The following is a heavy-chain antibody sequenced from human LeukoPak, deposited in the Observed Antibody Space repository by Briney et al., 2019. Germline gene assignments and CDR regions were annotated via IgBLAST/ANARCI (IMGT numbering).Heavy chain of an antibody. CDR2: IYYSGST. CDR1: GGSISSYY. Sequence: SQTLSLTCTVSGGSISSYYWSWIRQPPGKGLEWIGYIYYSGSTNYKPSIKSRVTISVDTSKNPFYLKLSSVTGAETAVYYCARSGSGYLRYYFDYWGQGTLVTVSS. D-gene: IGHD5-12*01. CDR3: ARSGSGYLRYYFDY. V-gene: IGHV4-59*12. J-gene: IGHJ4*02.